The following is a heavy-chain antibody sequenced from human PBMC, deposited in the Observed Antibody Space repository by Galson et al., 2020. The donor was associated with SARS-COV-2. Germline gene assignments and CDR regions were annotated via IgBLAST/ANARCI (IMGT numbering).Heavy chain of an antibody. Sequence: SETLSLTCTVSGGSISSGGYYWSWIRQHPGKGLEWIGYIYYSGSTYYNPSLKSRVTISVDTSKNQFSLKLSSVTAADPAVYYCASVPLGYCSGGSCLYYYGMDVWGQGTTVTVSS. V-gene: IGHV4-31*03. CDR2: IYYSGST. CDR1: GGSISSGGYY. CDR3: ASVPLGYCSGGSCLYYYGMDV. D-gene: IGHD2-15*01. J-gene: IGHJ6*02.